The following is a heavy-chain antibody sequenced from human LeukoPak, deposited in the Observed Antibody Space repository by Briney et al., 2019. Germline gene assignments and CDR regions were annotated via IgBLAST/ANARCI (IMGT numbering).Heavy chain of an antibody. V-gene: IGHV1-8*01. CDR1: GYIFTSYD. D-gene: IGHD1-26*01. Sequence: ASVKVSCKASGYIFTSYDINWVRQATGQGLVWMGWMNPNSGNTGYAQKFQGRVTMTRNTSISTAYMELSSLRSEDTAVYYCARWSGSYSNWFDPWGQGTLVTVSS. CDR2: MNPNSGNT. J-gene: IGHJ5*02. CDR3: ARWSGSYSNWFDP.